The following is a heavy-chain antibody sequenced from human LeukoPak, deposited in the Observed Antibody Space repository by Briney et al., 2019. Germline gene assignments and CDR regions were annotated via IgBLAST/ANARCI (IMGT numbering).Heavy chain of an antibody. CDR2: ISYDGSNK. CDR1: GLTFSSYA. Sequence: GRSLRLSCPPSGLTFSSYAMHWVRQAPGKGLEWVAVISYDGSNKYYADSVKGRFTISRDNSKNTLYLQMNSLRAEDTAVYYCARDQERSGALDYWGQGTLVTVSS. J-gene: IGHJ4*02. V-gene: IGHV3-30-3*01. CDR3: ARDQERSGALDY. D-gene: IGHD1-26*01.